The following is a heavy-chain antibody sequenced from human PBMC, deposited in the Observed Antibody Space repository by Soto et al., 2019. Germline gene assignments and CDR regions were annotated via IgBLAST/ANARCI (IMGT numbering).Heavy chain of an antibody. J-gene: IGHJ5*02. D-gene: IGHD3-3*01. Sequence: QVHLQESGPGLVKPSGTLALTCAVSGGSISSDKWWTWVRQPPGKGLEWIGEISHRGSTNYSPSFKSRLSLSVDTTKTQFSLRLTSVTAADTAVYYCAAIPLTSGVVSGRFDPWGQRIMVTVSS. CDR3: AAIPLTSGVVSGRFDP. CDR2: ISHRGST. CDR1: GGSISSDKW. V-gene: IGHV4-4*02.